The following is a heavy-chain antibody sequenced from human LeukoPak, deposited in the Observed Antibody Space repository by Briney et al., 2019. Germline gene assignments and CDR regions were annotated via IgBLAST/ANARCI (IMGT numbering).Heavy chain of an antibody. J-gene: IGHJ4*02. D-gene: IGHD1-14*01. CDR2: ISSTSTYI. CDR3: ASEGFRHNEPDY. V-gene: IGHV3-21*01. CDR1: GFTFSSCS. Sequence: GGSLRLSCAASGFTFSSCSMNWVRQAPGKGLEWVSSISSTSTYIYYADSVKGRFTISRDNAKNSLYLQMNSLRAEDTAVYYCASEGFRHNEPDYWGPGTLVTVSS.